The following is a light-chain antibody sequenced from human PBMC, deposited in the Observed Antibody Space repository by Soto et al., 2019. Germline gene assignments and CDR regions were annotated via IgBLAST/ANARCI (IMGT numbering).Light chain of an antibody. Sequence: QSALTQPRSVSGSPGQSVTLSCTGTSSDVGSYNYVSWYQQHPGKAPKLMIDDVNKRPSGVPDRFSGSRSGNTASLTISGLQAEDEADYSCCSYAGRYTWVFGGGTKLTVL. CDR3: CSYAGRYTWV. CDR1: SSDVGSYNY. V-gene: IGLV2-11*01. CDR2: DVN. J-gene: IGLJ3*02.